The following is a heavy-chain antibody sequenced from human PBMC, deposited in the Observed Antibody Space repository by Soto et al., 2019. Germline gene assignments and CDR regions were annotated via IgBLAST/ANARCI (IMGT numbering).Heavy chain of an antibody. D-gene: IGHD3-22*01. V-gene: IGHV1-69*13. J-gene: IGHJ6*02. CDR1: GGTFSSYA. CDR3: ARPYYDSSGFFYYYYGMDV. CDR2: IIPIFGTA. Sequence: GASVKVSCKASGGTFSSYAISWVRQAPGQGLDWMGGIIPIFGTANYAQKFQGRVTITADESTSTAYMELSSLRSEDTAVYYCARPYYDSSGFFYYYYGMDVWGQGTTVTVSS.